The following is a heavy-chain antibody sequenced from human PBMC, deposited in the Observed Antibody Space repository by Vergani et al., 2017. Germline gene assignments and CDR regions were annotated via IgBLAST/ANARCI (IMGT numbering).Heavy chain of an antibody. CDR2: ISSSSSYT. CDR1: GFTFSSYE. CDR3: ARELAVGADLPYGMDV. D-gene: IGHD1-26*01. Sequence: EVQLVESGGGLVQPGGSLRLSCAASGFTFSSYEMNWVRQAPGKGLEWVSYISSSSSYTNYADSVKGRFTISRDNAKNSLYLQMNSLRAEDTAVYYCARELAVGADLPYGMDVWGQGTTVTVSS. J-gene: IGHJ6*02. V-gene: IGHV3-48*03.